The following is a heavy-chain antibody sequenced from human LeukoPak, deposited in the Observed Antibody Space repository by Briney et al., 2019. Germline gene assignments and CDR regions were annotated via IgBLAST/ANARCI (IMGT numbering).Heavy chain of an antibody. J-gene: IGHJ3*02. CDR3: ARGRPLLPGAFDI. V-gene: IGHV3-23*01. CDR2: ISGSGGST. D-gene: IGHD2-15*01. CDR1: GFTFSSYS. Sequence: QPGGSLRLSCAASGFTFSSYSMNWVRQAPGKGLEWVSAISGSGGSTYYADSVKGRFTISRDNSKNTLYLQMNSLRAEDTAVYYCARGRPLLPGAFDIWGQGTMVTVSS.